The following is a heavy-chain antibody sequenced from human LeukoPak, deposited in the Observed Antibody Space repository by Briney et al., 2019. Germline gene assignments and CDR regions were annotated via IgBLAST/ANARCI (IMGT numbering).Heavy chain of an antibody. CDR1: GGSFSGYY. CDR2: INHSGST. CDR3: ASPPWGVSGYMDV. Sequence: SETLSLTCAVYGGSFSGYYWSWIRQPPGKGLEWIGEINHSGSTNYNPSLKSRVTISVDTSKNQFSLKLSSVTAADTAVYYCASPPWGVSGYMDVWGKGTTVTVSS. J-gene: IGHJ6*03. D-gene: IGHD3-10*01. V-gene: IGHV4-34*01.